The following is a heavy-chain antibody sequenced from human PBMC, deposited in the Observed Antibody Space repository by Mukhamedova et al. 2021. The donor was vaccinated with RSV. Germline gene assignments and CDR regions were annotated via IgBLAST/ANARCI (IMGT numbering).Heavy chain of an antibody. CDR2: MNPNSGNT. V-gene: IGHV1-8*03. J-gene: IGHJ4*02. Sequence: WMGWMNPNSGNTGYAQKFQGRVTITRNTSISTVYMELSSLRSEDTAVYYCTRQLAKGDSGDYWGQGTLVTVSS. CDR3: TRQLAKGDSGDY. D-gene: IGHD6-6*01.